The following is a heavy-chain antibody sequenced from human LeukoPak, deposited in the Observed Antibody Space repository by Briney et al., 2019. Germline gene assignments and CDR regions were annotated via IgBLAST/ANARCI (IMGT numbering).Heavy chain of an antibody. D-gene: IGHD3-9*01. J-gene: IGHJ4*02. CDR1: GFTFDDYG. CDR2: INWNGGST. Sequence: PGGSLRLSCAASGFTFDDYGMSWVRQAPGKGLEWVSGINWNGGSTGYADSVKGRFTISRDNAKNSLYLQMNSLRAEDTALYYCARAIGAGPYYDILTGYLGGGTFDYWGQGTLVTVSS. V-gene: IGHV3-20*04. CDR3: ARAIGAGPYYDILTGYLGGGTFDY.